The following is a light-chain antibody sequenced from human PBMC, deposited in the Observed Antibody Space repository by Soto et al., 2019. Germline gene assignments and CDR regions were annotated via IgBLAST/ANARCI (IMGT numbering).Light chain of an antibody. V-gene: IGKV1-5*03. Sequence: IQMTQSPSTLSGSVGDIVTITCRASQSVSTRLAWYQQKPSKAPKLLIYEASKLQSGVPSRFSGGGSVREFTLTITSLQPEDSATYYCQQYYDFRTFGQGTKVDI. CDR1: QSVSTR. CDR3: QQYYDFRT. J-gene: IGKJ1*01. CDR2: EAS.